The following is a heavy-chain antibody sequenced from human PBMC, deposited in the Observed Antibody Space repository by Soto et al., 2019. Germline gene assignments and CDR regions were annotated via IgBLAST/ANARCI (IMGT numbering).Heavy chain of an antibody. Sequence: GGSLRLSCAASGFTFSSYGMHWVRQAPGKGLEWVAVISYDGSNKYYADSVKGRFTISRDNSKNTLYLQMNSLRAEDTAAYYCAKDLGYYDSSGYCPQDWGQGTLVTVSS. J-gene: IGHJ4*02. CDR1: GFTFSSYG. CDR3: AKDLGYYDSSGYCPQD. D-gene: IGHD3-22*01. V-gene: IGHV3-30*18. CDR2: ISYDGSNK.